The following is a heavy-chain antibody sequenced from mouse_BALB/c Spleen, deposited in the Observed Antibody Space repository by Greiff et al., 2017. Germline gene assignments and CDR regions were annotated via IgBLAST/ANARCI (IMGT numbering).Heavy chain of an antibody. D-gene: IGHD2-3*01. V-gene: IGHV1-69*02. Sequence: QVQLQQPGAELVKPGASVKLSCKASGYTFTSYWMHWVKQRPGQGLEWIGEIDPSDSYTNYNQKFKGKATLTVDKSSSTAYMQLSSLTSEDSAVYYCARERDDGYPYAMDYWGQGTSVTVSS. CDR3: ARERDDGYPYAMDY. J-gene: IGHJ4*01. CDR2: IDPSDSYT. CDR1: GYTFTSYW.